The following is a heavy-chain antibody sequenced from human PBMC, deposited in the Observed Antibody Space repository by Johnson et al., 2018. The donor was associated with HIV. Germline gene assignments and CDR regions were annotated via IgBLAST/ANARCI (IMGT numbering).Heavy chain of an antibody. CDR3: AKDKSIVGATSNACDI. Sequence: VQLVESGGGWVQPGRSLRVSCAASGFTFDDYAMHWVRQGPGKGLEWVSGISWNSGTIGCADSVKGRFSITRDNSNNTVYLHMNSLRAEDTAVYYCAKDKSIVGATSNACDIWGQGTMVPVPS. CDR2: ISWNSGTI. D-gene: IGHD1-26*01. CDR1: GFTFDDYA. V-gene: IGHV3-9*01. J-gene: IGHJ3*02.